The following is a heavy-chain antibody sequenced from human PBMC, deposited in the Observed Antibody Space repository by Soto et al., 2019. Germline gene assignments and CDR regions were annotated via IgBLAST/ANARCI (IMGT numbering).Heavy chain of an antibody. Sequence: ASVKVSCKASGGTFSSYAISWVRQAPGQGLEWMGGIIPIFGTANYAQKFQGRVTITADESTSTAYMELSSLRSEDTAVYYCARVSTVTFPNWFDPWGQGTLVTVSS. J-gene: IGHJ5*02. V-gene: IGHV1-69*13. D-gene: IGHD4-17*01. CDR1: GGTFSSYA. CDR3: ARVSTVTFPNWFDP. CDR2: IIPIFGTA.